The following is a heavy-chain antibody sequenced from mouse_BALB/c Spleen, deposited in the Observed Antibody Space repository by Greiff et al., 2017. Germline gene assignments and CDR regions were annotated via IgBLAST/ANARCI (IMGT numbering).Heavy chain of an antibody. CDR1: GFSLTSYG. CDR2: IWAGGST. V-gene: IGHV2-9*02. D-gene: IGHD2-12*01. CDR3: ARKDYNAMDY. J-gene: IGHJ4*01. Sequence: VKLVESGPGLVAPSQSLSITCTVSGFSLTSYGVHWVRQPPGKGLEWLGVIWAGGSTNYNSALMSRLSISKDNSKSQVFLKMNSLQANDTAIYYCARKDYNAMDYWGQGTSVTVSS.